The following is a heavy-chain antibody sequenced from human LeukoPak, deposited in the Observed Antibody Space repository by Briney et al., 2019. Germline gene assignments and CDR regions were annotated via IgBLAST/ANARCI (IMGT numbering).Heavy chain of an antibody. D-gene: IGHD6-6*01. CDR3: AKDPTSSSALDY. CDR2: ISSSSSYI. J-gene: IGHJ4*02. V-gene: IGHV3-21*01. Sequence: TGGSLRLSCAASGFTFSSYSMNWVRQAPGKGLEWVSSISSSSSYIYYADSVKGRFTISRDNAKNSLYLQMNSLRAEDTAVYYCAKDPTSSSALDYWGQGTLVTVSS. CDR1: GFTFSSYS.